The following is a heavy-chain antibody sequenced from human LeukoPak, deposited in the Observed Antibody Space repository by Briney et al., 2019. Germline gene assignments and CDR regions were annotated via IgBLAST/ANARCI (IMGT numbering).Heavy chain of an antibody. CDR3: ARVGSSYCSTTSCRTFDY. Sequence: GGSLRLSCAASGFTFSSYAMHWVRQAPGKGLEWVAVISYDGSIEDYADSVKGRFTISRDNSKNTLYVQVNSLRAEDTAVYYCARVGSSYCSTTSCRTFDYWGQGTLVTVSS. CDR2: ISYDGSIE. J-gene: IGHJ4*02. D-gene: IGHD2-2*01. CDR1: GFTFSSYA. V-gene: IGHV3-30-3*01.